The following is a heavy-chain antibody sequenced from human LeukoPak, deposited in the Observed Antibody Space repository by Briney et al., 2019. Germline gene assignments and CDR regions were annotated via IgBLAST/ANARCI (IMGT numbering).Heavy chain of an antibody. Sequence: ASVKVSCKASGYTFTGYYMHWVRQAHGQGSEWMGRINPNSGGTNYAQKFQGRFTITRYTSISTAYMELSRLRSDDTAVYYCSRYPYCGGVCSWGQGTLVTVSS. J-gene: IGHJ4*02. CDR1: GYTFTGYY. CDR2: INPNSGGT. CDR3: SRYPYCGGVCS. V-gene: IGHV1-2*06. D-gene: IGHD2-21*02.